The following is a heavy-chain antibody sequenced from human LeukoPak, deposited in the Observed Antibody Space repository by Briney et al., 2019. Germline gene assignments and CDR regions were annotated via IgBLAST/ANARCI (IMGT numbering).Heavy chain of an antibody. V-gene: IGHV1-18*04. Sequence: ASVKVSCKASGYTFTSYGISWVRQAPGQGLEWMGWISAYNGNTNYAQKLQGRVTMTTDTSTSTAYMELRSLRSDDTAVYYCARDVLRYFDWLNNWFGPWGQGTLVTVSS. D-gene: IGHD3-9*01. J-gene: IGHJ5*02. CDR1: GYTFTSYG. CDR2: ISAYNGNT. CDR3: ARDVLRYFDWLNNWFGP.